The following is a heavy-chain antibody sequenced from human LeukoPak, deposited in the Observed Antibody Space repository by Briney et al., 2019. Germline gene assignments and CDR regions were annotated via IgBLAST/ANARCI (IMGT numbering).Heavy chain of an antibody. D-gene: IGHD6-19*01. J-gene: IGHJ4*02. CDR3: ARDLGAVAGIFDY. CDR2: ISYDGSNK. Sequence: GGSLRLSCAASGFTFSSYAMHWVRQAPGKGLEWVAVISYDGSNKYYADSVKGRFTISRDNSKNTLYLQINSLRAEDTAVYYCARDLGAVAGIFDYWGQGTLVTVSS. CDR1: GFTFSSYA. V-gene: IGHV3-30-3*01.